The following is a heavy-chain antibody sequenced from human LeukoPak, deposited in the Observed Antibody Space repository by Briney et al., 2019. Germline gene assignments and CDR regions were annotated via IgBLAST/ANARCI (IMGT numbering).Heavy chain of an antibody. CDR3: AGGGSSWDYYFDY. V-gene: IGHV4-59*01. CDR1: GDSITSYY. CDR2: IYYSGST. Sequence: SETLSLTCTVSGDSITSYYWSWIRQPPGKGLEWIGYIYYSGSTNRNPSLKSRVTISLDTSKNQLSLKLSSVTAADTAVYYCAGGGSSWDYYFDYWGQGTLVTVSS. D-gene: IGHD6-13*01. J-gene: IGHJ4*02.